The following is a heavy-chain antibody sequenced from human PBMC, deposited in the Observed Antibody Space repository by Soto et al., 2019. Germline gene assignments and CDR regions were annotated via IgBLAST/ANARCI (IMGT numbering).Heavy chain of an antibody. CDR3: ARDPGTTSFDY. D-gene: IGHD1-1*01. CDR2: TYYRSKLYN. J-gene: IGHJ4*02. CDR1: GDNGSSNSAA. V-gene: IGHV6-1*01. Sequence: SQAQSSTSAIFGDNGSSNSAAWNWIKHSSSRCLEWLGRTYYRSKLYNDYAVSVKSRITINPDTSKNQFSLQLNSVTPEDTAVYYCARDPGTTSFDYWGQGTLVTVSS.